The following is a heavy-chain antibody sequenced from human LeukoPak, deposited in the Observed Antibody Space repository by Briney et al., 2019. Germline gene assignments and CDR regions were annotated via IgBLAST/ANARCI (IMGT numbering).Heavy chain of an antibody. V-gene: IGHV3-48*01. CDR2: IGSSGNTK. D-gene: IGHD5-18*01. Sequence: GGSLRLSCAASGFTFSSYSMNWVRQAPGKGLEWISYIGSSGNTKYYADSVKGRFTISRDNAKNSLYLQMNSLRAEDMAVYYCARDDRYGFDYSGQGTLVTVSS. J-gene: IGHJ4*02. CDR1: GFTFSSYS. CDR3: ARDDRYGFDY.